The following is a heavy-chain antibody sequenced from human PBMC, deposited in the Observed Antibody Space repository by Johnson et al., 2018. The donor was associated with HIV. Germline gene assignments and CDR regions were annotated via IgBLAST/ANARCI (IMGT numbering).Heavy chain of an antibody. V-gene: IGHV3-66*01. CDR3: ARCSITIFGGLDAFDI. CDR1: GFTVSSNY. D-gene: IGHD3-3*01. J-gene: IGHJ3*02. CDR2: IYSGGST. Sequence: EVQLVESGGGLVQPGGSLRLSCAASGFTVSSNYMSWVRQAPGKGLEWVSVIYSGGSTYYADSVKGRFTISRDNSKNTLYLQMNSLRAEDTAVYYCARCSITIFGGLDAFDIWGQGTMVTVSS.